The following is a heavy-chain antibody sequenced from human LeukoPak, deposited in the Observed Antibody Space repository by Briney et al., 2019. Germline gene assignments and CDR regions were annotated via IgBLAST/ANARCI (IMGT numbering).Heavy chain of an antibody. CDR2: IYHSGST. CDR3: ATTGYCSGGSCYNWFDP. V-gene: IGHV4-38-2*02. D-gene: IGHD2-15*01. Sequence: SETLSLTCTVSGYSISSGYYWGWIRQPPGKGLEWIGSIYHSGSTYYNPSLKSRVTISVDKSKNQFSLKLSSVTAADTAVYYCATTGYCSGGSCYNWFDPWGQGTLVTVSS. CDR1: GYSISSGYY. J-gene: IGHJ5*02.